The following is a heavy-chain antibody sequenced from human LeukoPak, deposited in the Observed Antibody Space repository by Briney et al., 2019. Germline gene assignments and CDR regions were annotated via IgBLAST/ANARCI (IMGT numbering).Heavy chain of an antibody. CDR3: ARGGSSWDFAFDI. V-gene: IGHV3-30*04. CDR1: GFIFSSYA. Sequence: PGGSLRLSCAASGFIFSSYAMNWVRQAPGKGLEWVAVISYDGSNKYYADSVKGRFTISRDNSKNTLYLQMNSLRAEDTAVYYSARGGSSWDFAFDIWGQGTMVTVSS. CDR2: ISYDGSNK. J-gene: IGHJ3*02. D-gene: IGHD6-13*01.